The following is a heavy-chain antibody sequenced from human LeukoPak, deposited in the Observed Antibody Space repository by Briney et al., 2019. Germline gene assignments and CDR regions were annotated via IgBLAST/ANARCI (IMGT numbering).Heavy chain of an antibody. Sequence: GASVKVSCKASGYTFTDCYMHWVRQAPGQGLEWMGWLNPNSGDTNYAQKFQGRVSMTRDSSISTAYMDLSDLRSDDTAVYSCARGRNIEMTTMSGGSDYWGQGTLATVSS. CDR3: ARGRNIEMTTMSGGSDY. CDR2: LNPNSGDT. V-gene: IGHV1-2*02. D-gene: IGHD5-24*01. CDR1: GYTFTDCY. J-gene: IGHJ4*02.